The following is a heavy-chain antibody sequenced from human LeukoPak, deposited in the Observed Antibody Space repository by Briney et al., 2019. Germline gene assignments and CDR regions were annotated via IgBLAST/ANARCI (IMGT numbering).Heavy chain of an antibody. J-gene: IGHJ4*02. CDR2: IFYTGST. D-gene: IGHD6-6*01. CDR3: TRTYSSSSIDY. Sequence: PSETLSLTCTVSGGSISTYYWSWIRQPPGKGLEWLGYIFYTGSTNYNPSLKSRVTMSIDTSKNQFSLKLSSVTAADTAVYYRTRTYSSSSIDYWGQGALVTVSS. V-gene: IGHV4-59*01. CDR1: GGSISTYY.